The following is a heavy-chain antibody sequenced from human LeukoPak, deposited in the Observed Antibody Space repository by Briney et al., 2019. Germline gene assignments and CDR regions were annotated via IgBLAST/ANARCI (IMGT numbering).Heavy chain of an antibody. J-gene: IGHJ4*02. V-gene: IGHV3-23*01. Sequence: GGSLRLSCAASGFTFSSYAMRWVRQAPGKGLEWVSAISGSGGSTYYADSVKGRFTISRDNSKNTLYLQMNSLRAEDTAVYYCASPSGVVVTAPDYWGQGTLVTVSS. CDR2: ISGSGGST. CDR1: GFTFSSYA. D-gene: IGHD2-21*02. CDR3: ASPSGVVVTAPDY.